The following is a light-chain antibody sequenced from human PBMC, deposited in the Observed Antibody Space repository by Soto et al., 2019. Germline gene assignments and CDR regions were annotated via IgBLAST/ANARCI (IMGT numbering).Light chain of an antibody. V-gene: IGLV2-14*01. CDR1: SSDIGSYNY. CDR2: EVS. Sequence: QSVLTQPASVSGSPGQSTAISCTGTSSDIGSYNYVSWYQQHPGKAPKLMIHEVSNRPSGVSDRFSGSKSGNTASLTISGLQADDEADYYCSSHTTYSTRVFGTGTKVTVL. J-gene: IGLJ1*01. CDR3: SSHTTYSTRV.